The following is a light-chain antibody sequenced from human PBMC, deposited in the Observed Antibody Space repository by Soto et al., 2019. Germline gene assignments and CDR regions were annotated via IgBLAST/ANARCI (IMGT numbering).Light chain of an antibody. Sequence: DIVMTQSPASLAVSLGERATINCKSSQSVLDSSNNRNYLAWYQQKPGQPPKLLIYWASTRESGVPGRFRGSGSGTEFTLTINSLQAEDVAVYYCQQYYSTSAITFGQGTRLEIK. CDR3: QQYYSTSAIT. CDR1: QSVLDSSNNRNY. V-gene: IGKV4-1*01. J-gene: IGKJ5*01. CDR2: WAS.